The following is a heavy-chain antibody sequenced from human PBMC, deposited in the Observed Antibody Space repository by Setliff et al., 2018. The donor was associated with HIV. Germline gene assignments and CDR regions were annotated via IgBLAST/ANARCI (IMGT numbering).Heavy chain of an antibody. Sequence: AASVKVSCKASGGTFSTYGISWVRQAPGQGLEWMGGIIPMFGTASYAQKFQGRVTITADESTSTAYMDLNSLRSEDTAVYYCARGTLNQNYYNTYGPFDYWGQGTLVTVSS. V-gene: IGHV1-69*13. J-gene: IGHJ4*02. CDR1: GGTFSTYG. CDR2: IIPMFGTA. CDR3: ARGTLNQNYYNTYGPFDY. D-gene: IGHD3-22*01.